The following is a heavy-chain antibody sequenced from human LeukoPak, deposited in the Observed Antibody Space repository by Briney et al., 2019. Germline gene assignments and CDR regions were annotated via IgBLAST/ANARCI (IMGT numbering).Heavy chain of an antibody. CDR1: GGSFSGYF. Sequence: SETLSLTCAVYGGSFSGYFWSWIRQPPGKGLEWIGEINHSGRTKYNPSLKSRVTISVDTSNNQVSLKLSFVTAADTAVYYCARGALDYGDYDDYFDYWGQGTLVTVSS. V-gene: IGHV4-34*01. J-gene: IGHJ4*02. CDR3: ARGALDYGDYDDYFDY. CDR2: INHSGRT. D-gene: IGHD4-17*01.